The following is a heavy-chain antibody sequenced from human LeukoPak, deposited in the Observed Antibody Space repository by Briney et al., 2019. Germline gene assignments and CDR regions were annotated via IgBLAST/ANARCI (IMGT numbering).Heavy chain of an antibody. J-gene: IGHJ4*02. V-gene: IGHV3-30*18. CDR1: GFTFSNYG. CDR3: AKVALFSGYYPPFDY. D-gene: IGHD3-22*01. CDR2: ISYDGSNE. Sequence: GGSLRLSCTASGFTFSNYGMHWVRQAPGKGLEWVAVISYDGSNEYYADSVKGRFTISRDNSKNTLFLQMNSLRPEDTAVYHCAKVALFSGYYPPFDYWGQGTMVTVSS.